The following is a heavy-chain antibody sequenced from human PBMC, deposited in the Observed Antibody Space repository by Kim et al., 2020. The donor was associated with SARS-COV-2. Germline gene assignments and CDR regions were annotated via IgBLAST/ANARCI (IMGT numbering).Heavy chain of an antibody. J-gene: IGHJ4*02. V-gene: IGHV3-48*03. CDR1: GFTFSNFE. D-gene: IGHD2-8*02. CDR3: ARGTAFYFEH. Sequence: GGSLRRSCAASGFTFSNFEMNWVRQAPGKGLEWISYISSGTTIFYADSVKGRFTVSRDNAKNSLHLQMNSLTAEDTAVYYCARGTAFYFEHWGQGALVTVSS. CDR2: ISSGTTI.